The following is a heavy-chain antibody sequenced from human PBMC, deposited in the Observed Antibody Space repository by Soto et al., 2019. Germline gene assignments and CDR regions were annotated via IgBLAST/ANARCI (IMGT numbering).Heavy chain of an antibody. V-gene: IGHV3-23*01. CDR3: ANSSSPSPFAY. Sequence: EVQLLESGGGLVQPGESLRLSCAASGFTFSSYAMSVLRQATGKWLSWVSVISGSDDSTYYSDSVKGRFTISRDNSKNRRYRQMNSLRADDTAVDYFANSSSPSPFAYWGQGTLVTVSS. J-gene: IGHJ4*02. CDR1: GFTFSSYA. D-gene: IGHD6-6*01. CDR2: ISGSDDST.